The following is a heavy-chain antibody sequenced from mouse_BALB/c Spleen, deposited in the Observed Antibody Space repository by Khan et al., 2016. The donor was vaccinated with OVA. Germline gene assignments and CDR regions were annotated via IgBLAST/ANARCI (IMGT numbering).Heavy chain of an antibody. CDR1: GYTFTDYA. CDR3: VRGGKFAY. Sequence: QVQLQQSGAELVRPGVSVKISCKAYGYTFTDYAMHWVKQRHAKSLEWIGVISTNYGDADYNQKFQGKASMTVDRSSSTVYMELARLTSEDSAIYYCVRGGKFAYWGQGTLVTVSA. V-gene: IGHV1S137*01. D-gene: IGHD1-1*02. J-gene: IGHJ3*01. CDR2: ISTNYGDA.